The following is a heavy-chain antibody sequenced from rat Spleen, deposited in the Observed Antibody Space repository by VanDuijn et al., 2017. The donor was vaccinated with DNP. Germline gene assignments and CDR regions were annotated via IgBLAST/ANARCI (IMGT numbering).Heavy chain of an antibody. CDR2: ISYEGSST. J-gene: IGHJ2*01. Sequence: EVQLVESGGGLVQPGRSLKLSCAASGLTFSDYNMAWVRQAPKKGLEWVATISYEGSSTYYRDSVKGRFTISRDNAKSTLYLQMDSLRSEDTATYYCTTDGDHWGQGVMVTVSS. CDR1: GLTFSDYN. CDR3: TTDGDH. V-gene: IGHV5-7*01. D-gene: IGHD1-12*02.